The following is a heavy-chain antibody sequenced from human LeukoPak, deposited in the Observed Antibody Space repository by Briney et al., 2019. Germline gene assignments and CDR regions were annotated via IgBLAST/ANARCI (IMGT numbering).Heavy chain of an antibody. Sequence: ASVKVSCKASGYTFTSYGINWVRQAPGQGLEWMGWISAYNGNTNYAQKLQGRVTMTTDTSTSTAYMELRSLRSDDTAVYYCARGYYYGSGTYYKKTVDYWGQGTLVTVSS. CDR3: ARGYYYGSGTYYKKTVDY. CDR2: ISAYNGNT. D-gene: IGHD3-10*01. V-gene: IGHV1-18*01. CDR1: GYTFTSYG. J-gene: IGHJ4*02.